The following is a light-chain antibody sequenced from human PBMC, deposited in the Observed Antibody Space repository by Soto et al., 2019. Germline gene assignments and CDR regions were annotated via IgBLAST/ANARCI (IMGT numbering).Light chain of an antibody. CDR3: QQPNSFPPT. CDR2: YAS. V-gene: IGKV3-15*01. Sequence: EVVMTQSPATLSVSPGERVTLSCRASQSIHNNLAWYQQKPGQAPRLLMYYASTRATGIPARFSGSGSGTVFTLTISSLQSEDFATYYCQQPNSFPPTFGGGTKVEIK. J-gene: IGKJ4*01. CDR1: QSIHNN.